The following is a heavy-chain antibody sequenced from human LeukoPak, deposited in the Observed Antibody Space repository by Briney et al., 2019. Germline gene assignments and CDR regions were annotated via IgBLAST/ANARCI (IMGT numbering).Heavy chain of an antibody. CDR3: ARDLGYNPTNEYFQH. D-gene: IGHD1-14*01. CDR2: INPSGGST. Sequence: ASVMVSCKASGYNFRAYYIHWVRQAPGQGLEWMGIINPSGGSTSYAQKFQGRVTMTRDTSTSTVYMELSSLRSEDTAVYYCARDLGYNPTNEYFQHWGQGTLVTVSS. V-gene: IGHV1-46*01. CDR1: GYNFRAYY. J-gene: IGHJ1*01.